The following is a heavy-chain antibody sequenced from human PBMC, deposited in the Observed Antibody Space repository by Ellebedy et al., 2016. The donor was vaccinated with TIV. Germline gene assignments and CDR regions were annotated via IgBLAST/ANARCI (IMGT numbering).Heavy chain of an antibody. CDR3: ASLYSSGGPWDYFDY. J-gene: IGHJ4*02. V-gene: IGHV4-34*01. Sequence: SETLSLTXAVYGPSFTPYDLTLIRQPPGKGLEWIGEINHSGSTNYNPSLKSRVTISVDKSKNQFSLKLSSVTAADTAVYYCASLYSSGGPWDYFDYWGQGTLVTVSS. CDR2: INHSGST. D-gene: IGHD6-19*01. CDR1: GPSFTPYD.